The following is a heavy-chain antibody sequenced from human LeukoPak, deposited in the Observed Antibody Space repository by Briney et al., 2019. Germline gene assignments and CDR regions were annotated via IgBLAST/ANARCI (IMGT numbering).Heavy chain of an antibody. CDR3: ARTYCSTISCFGLYYYYGVDV. Sequence: GESLKIPCKGSGYSFTNYWIGWVRQMPGKGLEWMGIIYPADSDTRYSPSFQGQVTISVDKSISTAYLQWSSLKASDTAMYYCARTYCSTISCFGLYYYYGVDVWGQGTTVTVSS. CDR2: IYPADSDT. V-gene: IGHV5-51*01. CDR1: GYSFTNYW. J-gene: IGHJ6*02. D-gene: IGHD2-2*01.